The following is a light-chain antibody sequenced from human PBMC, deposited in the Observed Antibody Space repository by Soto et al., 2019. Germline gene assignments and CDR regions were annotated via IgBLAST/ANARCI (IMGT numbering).Light chain of an antibody. J-gene: IGKJ5*01. CDR3: QHYGSSPPFT. CDR1: QSLLDSNGYNY. Sequence: EIVMTQSPLSLPVTPGEPASISCRSSQSLLDSNGYNYLDWYLQKPGQSPQLLIYLGSNRASGVPDRFSGSGSGTDFTLTITRLEPEDFAVYYCQHYGSSPPFTFGQGTRLEI. V-gene: IGKV2-28*01. CDR2: LGS.